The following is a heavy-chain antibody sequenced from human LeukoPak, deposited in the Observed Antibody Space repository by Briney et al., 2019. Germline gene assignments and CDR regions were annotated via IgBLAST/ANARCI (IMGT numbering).Heavy chain of an antibody. J-gene: IGHJ4*02. Sequence: PGGSLRLSCAASGFTFSSYEMNWVRQAPGKGLEWVSYISSRGSTIYYADSVKGRFTISRDNAKNSLYLQMNSLRAEDTAVYYCARDPPGFLYYFGYWGQGTLVTVSS. D-gene: IGHD3-10*01. CDR3: ARDPPGFLYYFGY. CDR2: ISSRGSTI. V-gene: IGHV3-48*03. CDR1: GFTFSSYE.